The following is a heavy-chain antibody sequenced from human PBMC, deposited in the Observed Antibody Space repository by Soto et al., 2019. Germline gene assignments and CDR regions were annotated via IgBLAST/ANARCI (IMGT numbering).Heavy chain of an antibody. CDR3: ASSFYDFWSAHPNWLDP. J-gene: IGHJ5*02. CDR1: GGSISTSNW. Sequence: PSETLSLTCAVSGGSISTSNWWSWVRQPPGKGLEWIGEIYRSGSSNYNPSLKSRVTISVDKSKNQFSLKLSSVTAADTAVYYCASSFYDFWSAHPNWLDPWGQGILVT. D-gene: IGHD3-3*01. CDR2: IYRSGSS. V-gene: IGHV4-4*02.